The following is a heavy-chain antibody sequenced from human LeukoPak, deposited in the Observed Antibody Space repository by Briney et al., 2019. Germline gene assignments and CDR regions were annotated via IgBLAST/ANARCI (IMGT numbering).Heavy chain of an antibody. CDR1: GFTFSDYY. CDR2: ISSSGSTI. D-gene: IGHD2-15*01. CDR3: AKDGAFFEDIVASDY. V-gene: IGHV3-11*01. J-gene: IGHJ4*02. Sequence: GGSLRLSCAASGFTFSDYYMSWIRQAPGKGLEWVSYISSSGSTIYYADSVKGRFTISRDNSKNTLYLQMNSLRAEDTAVYYCAKDGAFFEDIVASDYWGQGTLVTVSS.